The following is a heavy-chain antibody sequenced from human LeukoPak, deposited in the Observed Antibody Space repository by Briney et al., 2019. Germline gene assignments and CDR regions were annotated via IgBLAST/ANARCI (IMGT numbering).Heavy chain of an antibody. CDR1: GFTFSDYY. V-gene: IGHV3-11*04. D-gene: IGHD6-13*01. CDR2: ISSSGNTI. Sequence: GGSLRLSCAASGFTFSDYYMSWIRQAPGKGLEWVSYISSSGNTIYYADSVRGRFTISRDNAKNSLYLQMNSLRAEDTAVYYCATPGVAAGTGGFDPWGQGTLVTVSS. CDR3: ATPGVAAGTGGFDP. J-gene: IGHJ5*02.